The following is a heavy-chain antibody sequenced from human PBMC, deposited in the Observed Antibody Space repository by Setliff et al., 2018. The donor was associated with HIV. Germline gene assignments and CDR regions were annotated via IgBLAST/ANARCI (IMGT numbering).Heavy chain of an antibody. CDR1: GGFISTGGYS. V-gene: IGHV4-61*08. J-gene: IGHJ2*01. Sequence: SETLSLTCTVSGGFISTGGYSWSWIRQHPGTGLEWIGYIYTSGSVNYDPSLNSRVTISVDTSKNQFSLKLSSVTAADTAVYYCARMGIVVVVAAPNWYFDLWGRGTLVTVSS. CDR3: ARMGIVVVVAAPNWYFDL. CDR2: IYTSGSV. D-gene: IGHD2-15*01.